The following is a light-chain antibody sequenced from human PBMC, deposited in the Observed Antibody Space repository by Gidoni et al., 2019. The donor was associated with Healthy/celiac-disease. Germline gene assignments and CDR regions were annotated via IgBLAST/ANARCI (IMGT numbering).Light chain of an antibody. CDR1: QNFSSSY. J-gene: IGKJ1*01. V-gene: IGKV3-20*01. CDR3: QQYGSSPRT. CDR2: GAS. Sequence: EIVLPQSPGTLSLSPGERATLSCMASQNFSSSYLACDQQKPGQDPKLLIYGASSRATGIQDRFSGSGYGTDFTLNISRLEPEDFAVYYCQQYGSSPRTFGQGTKVEIK.